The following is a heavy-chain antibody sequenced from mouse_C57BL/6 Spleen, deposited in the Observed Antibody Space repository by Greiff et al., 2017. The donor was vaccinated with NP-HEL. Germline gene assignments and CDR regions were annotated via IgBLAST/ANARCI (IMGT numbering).Heavy chain of an antibody. J-gene: IGHJ4*01. Sequence: VQLKESGPGLVKPSQSLSLTCSVTGYSITSGYYWNWIRQFPGNKLEWMGYISYDGSNNYNPSLKNRISITRDTSKNQFFLKLNSVTTEDTATYYCARAYYYSNYDYAMDYWGQGTSVTVSS. V-gene: IGHV3-6*01. CDR2: ISYDGSN. CDR3: ARAYYYSNYDYAMDY. D-gene: IGHD2-5*01. CDR1: GYSITSGYY.